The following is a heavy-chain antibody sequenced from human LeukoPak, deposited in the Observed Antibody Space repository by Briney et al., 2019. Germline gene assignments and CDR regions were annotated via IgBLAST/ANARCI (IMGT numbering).Heavy chain of an antibody. V-gene: IGHV4-59*01. CDR2: IYYSGST. Sequence: SETLSLTCTVSGGSISSYYWSWIRQPPGKGLEWIGYIYYSGSTNYNPSLKSRVTISVDTSKNQFSLKLSSVTAADTAVYYCARQGGAGGRFDYWGQGTLVTVSS. J-gene: IGHJ4*02. D-gene: IGHD3-10*01. CDR1: GGSISSYY. CDR3: ARQGGAGGRFDY.